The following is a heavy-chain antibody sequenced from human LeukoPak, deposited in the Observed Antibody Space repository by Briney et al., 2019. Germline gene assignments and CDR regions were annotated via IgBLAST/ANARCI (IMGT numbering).Heavy chain of an antibody. V-gene: IGHV4-34*01. CDR2: INHSGST. D-gene: IGHD1-1*01. CDR1: GGSFSGYY. J-gene: IGHJ4*02. CDR3: GRDRHWNQGNFDY. Sequence: SETLSLTCAVYGGSFSGYYWSWIRQPPGKGLEWIGEINHSGSTNYNPSLKSRVTISVDTSKNQFSLKLSSVTAADTAVYYCGRDRHWNQGNFDYWGQGTLVTVSS.